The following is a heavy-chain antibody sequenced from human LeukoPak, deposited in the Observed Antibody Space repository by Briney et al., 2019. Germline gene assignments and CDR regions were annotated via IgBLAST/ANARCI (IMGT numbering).Heavy chain of an antibody. CDR1: GYTFTSYY. CDR2: INPNSGGT. J-gene: IGHJ5*02. Sequence: ASVKVSCKASGYTFTSYYMHWVRQAPGQGLEWMGWINPNSGGTNYAQKFQGRVTMTRDTSTRTAYMELSSLRSDDTAVYYCARDTSYGGNSIAWGQGTLVTVSS. V-gene: IGHV1-2*02. D-gene: IGHD4-23*01. CDR3: ARDTSYGGNSIA.